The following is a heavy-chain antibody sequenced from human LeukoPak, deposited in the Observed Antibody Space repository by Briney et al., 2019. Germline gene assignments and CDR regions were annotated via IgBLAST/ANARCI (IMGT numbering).Heavy chain of an antibody. D-gene: IGHD3-22*01. CDR3: ARDRGSSYTYYYYGMDV. J-gene: IGHJ6*02. CDR1: GGSISSSSYY. Sequence: SETLSLTCTVSGGSISSSSYYWGWIRQPPGKGLEWIGSIYYSGSTYYNPSLKSRVTISVDTSKNQFSLKLSSVTAADTAVYYCARDRGSSYTYYYYGMDVWGQGTTVTVSS. CDR2: IYYSGST. V-gene: IGHV4-39*07.